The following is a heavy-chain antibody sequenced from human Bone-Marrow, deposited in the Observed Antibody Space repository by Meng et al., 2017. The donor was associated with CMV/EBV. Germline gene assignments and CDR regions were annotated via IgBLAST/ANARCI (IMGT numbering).Heavy chain of an antibody. D-gene: IGHD6-13*01. J-gene: IGHJ3*02. Sequence: GESLKISCAASGFTFSDYYMSWVRQAPGKGLEWVAVISYDGSNKYYADSVKGRFTISRDNSKNTLYLQMNSLRAEDTAVYYCARDQSRSTWDAFDIWGQGTRVTVSS. CDR3: ARDQSRSTWDAFDI. CDR2: ISYDGSNK. V-gene: IGHV3-30-3*01. CDR1: GFTFSDYY.